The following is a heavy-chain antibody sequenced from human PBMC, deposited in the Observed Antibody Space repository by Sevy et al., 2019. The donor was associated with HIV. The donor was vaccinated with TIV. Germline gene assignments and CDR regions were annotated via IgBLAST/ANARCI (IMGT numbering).Heavy chain of an antibody. V-gene: IGHV2-5*02. Sequence: SGPTLVKPTQTLTLTCTFSGFSLNTSGVGVGWIRQPPGKALEWLALIFWDDDKRYSPSLKTRLTITKDTSKNQVVLTLTNMDPIDTATYYCTHRPVTFYFHYWGQGTLVTVSS. CDR2: IFWDDDK. CDR3: THRPVTFYFHY. J-gene: IGHJ4*02. CDR1: GFSLNTSGVG.